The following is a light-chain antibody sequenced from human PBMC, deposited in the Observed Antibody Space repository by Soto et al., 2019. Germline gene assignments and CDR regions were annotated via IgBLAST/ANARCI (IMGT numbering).Light chain of an antibody. Sequence: DIVMTQSPLSLPVTPGEPASISCRSSQSLLHSNGYNYLDWYLQKPGQSPQLLIYLGSNRASGAPDRFSGSGSGPDFTLKISRVEAEDVGIYYCMQALQTPYTFGQGTKLEIK. V-gene: IGKV2-28*01. CDR2: LGS. J-gene: IGKJ2*01. CDR1: QSLLHSNGYNY. CDR3: MQALQTPYT.